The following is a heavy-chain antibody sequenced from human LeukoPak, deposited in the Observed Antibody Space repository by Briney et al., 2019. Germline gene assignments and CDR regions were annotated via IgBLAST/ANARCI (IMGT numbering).Heavy chain of an antibody. D-gene: IGHD3-22*01. CDR3: AKDHYDSSGYYGFDP. V-gene: IGHV3-30*18. CDR2: ISYDGSNK. J-gene: IGHJ5*02. Sequence: GGSLRLSCAASGFTFSSYGMHWVRQAPGKWLEWVAVISYDGSNKYYADSVKGRFTISRDNSKNTLYLQMNSLRAEGTAVYYCAKDHYDSSGYYGFDPWGQGTLVTVSS. CDR1: GFTFSSYG.